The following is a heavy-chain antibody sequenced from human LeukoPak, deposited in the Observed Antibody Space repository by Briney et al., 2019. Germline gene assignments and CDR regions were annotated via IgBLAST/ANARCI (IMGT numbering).Heavy chain of an antibody. V-gene: IGHV3-21*01. CDR1: GFTFSSYS. CDR2: ISSSSSYI. D-gene: IGHD6-13*01. J-gene: IGHJ6*03. CDR3: ARVGSSSWYYYYYYYMDV. Sequence: NPGGSLRLSCAASGFTFSSYSMNWVRQAPGKGLEWVSSISSSSSYIYYADSVKGRFTISRDNAKNSLYLQMNSLRAEDTAVYYCARVGSSSWYYYYYYYMDVWGKGTTVTISS.